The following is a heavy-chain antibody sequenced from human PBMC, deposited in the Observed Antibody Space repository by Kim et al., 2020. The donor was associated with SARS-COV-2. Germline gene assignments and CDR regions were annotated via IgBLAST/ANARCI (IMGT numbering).Heavy chain of an antibody. J-gene: IGHJ4*02. Sequence: GGSLRLSCVASGFTFTSRDMSWVRQSPVKGLEWVASINNGGNPYYANSVKGRFTISRDITKDTLYLQMISLRADDTALYYCAKDHPSNGWPAFDSWGQGTLVTVSS. CDR1: GFTFTSRD. D-gene: IGHD6-19*01. CDR2: INNGGNP. CDR3: AKDHPSNGWPAFDS. V-gene: IGHV3-23*01.